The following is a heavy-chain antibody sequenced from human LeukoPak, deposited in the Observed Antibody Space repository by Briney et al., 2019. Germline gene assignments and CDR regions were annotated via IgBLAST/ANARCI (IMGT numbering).Heavy chain of an antibody. J-gene: IGHJ4*02. CDR1: GFTFSSYA. CDR2: ISSNGGST. CDR3: AREGQLWSLDY. D-gene: IGHD5-18*01. Sequence: GGSLRLXCAASGFTFSSYAMHWVRRAPGKGLEYVSAISSNGGSTYYANSVKGRFTISRDNSKNTLYLQMGSLRAEDMAVYYCAREGQLWSLDYWGQGTLVTVSS. V-gene: IGHV3-64*01.